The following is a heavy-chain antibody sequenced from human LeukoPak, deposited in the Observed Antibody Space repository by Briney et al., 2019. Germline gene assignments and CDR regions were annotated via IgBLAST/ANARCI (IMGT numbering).Heavy chain of an antibody. V-gene: IGHV3-53*01. CDR2: IYSGGST. CDR1: GFTVSSNY. CDR3: ARDQWYYDSSGYGDY. D-gene: IGHD3-22*01. Sequence: GGSLRLSCAASGFTVSSNYMSWVRQAPGKGLGWVSVIYSGGSTYYADSVKGRFTISRDNSKNTLYLQMNSLRAEDTAVYYCARDQWYYDSSGYGDYWGQGTLVTVSS. J-gene: IGHJ4*02.